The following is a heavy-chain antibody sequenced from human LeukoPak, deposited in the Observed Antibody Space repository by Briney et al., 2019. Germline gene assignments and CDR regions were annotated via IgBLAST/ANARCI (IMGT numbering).Heavy chain of an antibody. Sequence: SQTLSLTCAISGDSVSSNTAAWNWIRQSPSRGLEWLGRTYYRSKWSNAYAVSVKSRITIHPDTSKNQFSLQLNSVTPEDTGVYYCARKNNWNNFYYHGMDVWGQGTTVTVSS. CDR3: ARKNNWNNFYYHGMDV. J-gene: IGHJ6*02. CDR1: GDSVSSNTAA. CDR2: TYYRSKWSN. D-gene: IGHD1-1*01. V-gene: IGHV6-1*01.